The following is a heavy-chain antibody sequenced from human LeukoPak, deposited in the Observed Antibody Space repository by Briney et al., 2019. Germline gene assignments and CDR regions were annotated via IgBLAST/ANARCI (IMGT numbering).Heavy chain of an antibody. CDR3: ARQDIWFGELVV. V-gene: IGHV4-39*01. CDR2: ISDSGST. J-gene: IGHJ6*02. D-gene: IGHD3-10*01. Sequence: SETLSLTCIVSGGSISRSSYYWGWLRQPPGEGLEWIGTISDSGSTYYSPSLKSRVTISVDTSKNQFSLKLRFVTAADTAVYYCARQDIWFGELVVWGQGTTVTVSS. CDR1: GGSISRSSYY.